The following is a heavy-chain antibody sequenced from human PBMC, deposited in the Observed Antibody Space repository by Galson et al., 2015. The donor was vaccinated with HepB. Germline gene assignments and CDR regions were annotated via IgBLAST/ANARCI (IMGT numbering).Heavy chain of an antibody. CDR2: IDWDDDS. D-gene: IGHD3-3*01. J-gene: IGHJ5*02. V-gene: IGHV2-70*01. CDR1: GFSLSTSGLC. Sequence: PARVQPTQTLTLPCTFSGFSLSTSGLCVSWIRQPPGTALEWLALIDWDDDSYYSTSLKTRLTISKDTSKNQVVLTMTNMDPVDTATYCCARAYDFWSGETPRGYWFDPWGQGTLVTVSS. CDR3: ARAYDFWSGETPRGYWFDP.